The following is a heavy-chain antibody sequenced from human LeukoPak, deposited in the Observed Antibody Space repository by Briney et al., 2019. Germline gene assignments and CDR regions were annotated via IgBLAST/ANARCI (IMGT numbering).Heavy chain of an antibody. CDR2: INPNSGGT. CDR3: ARLAPGWELLGRAYYFDY. CDR1: GYTFTGYY. Sequence: GASVKVSCKASGYTFTGYYMHWVRQAPGQGLEWMGWINPNSGGTNYAQKFQGWVTMTRDTSISTAYMELSRLRSDDTAVYYCARLAPGWELLGRAYYFDYRGQGTLVTVSS. V-gene: IGHV1-2*04. J-gene: IGHJ4*02. D-gene: IGHD1-26*01.